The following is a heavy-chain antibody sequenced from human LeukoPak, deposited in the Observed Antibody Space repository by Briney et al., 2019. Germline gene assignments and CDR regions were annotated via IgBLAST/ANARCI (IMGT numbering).Heavy chain of an antibody. Sequence: SETLSLTCTVSGGSISSYYWSWIRQPPGKGLEWIGYIYYSGSTNYNPSLKSRVTISVDTSKNQFSLKLSSVTAADTAVYYCARSWFGESNRFDLWGQGTLVTVSS. D-gene: IGHD3-10*01. CDR3: ARSWFGESNRFDL. CDR2: IYYSGST. V-gene: IGHV4-59*01. CDR1: GGSISSYY. J-gene: IGHJ5*02.